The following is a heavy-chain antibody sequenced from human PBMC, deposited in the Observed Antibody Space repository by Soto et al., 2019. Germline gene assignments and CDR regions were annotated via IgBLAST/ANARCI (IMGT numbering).Heavy chain of an antibody. J-gene: IGHJ5*02. CDR3: ARLRTISNLNWFDP. CDR1: GYSFTSYW. CDR2: IFPGDPDS. D-gene: IGHD3-9*01. Sequence: PGESLKISCKGSGYSFTSYWIAWVRQMPGKGLEWMGIIFPGDPDSRYSPSFQGQVTISADKSISTAYLQWSSLKASDTAMYYCARLRTISNLNWFDPWGQGTLVTVSS. V-gene: IGHV5-51*01.